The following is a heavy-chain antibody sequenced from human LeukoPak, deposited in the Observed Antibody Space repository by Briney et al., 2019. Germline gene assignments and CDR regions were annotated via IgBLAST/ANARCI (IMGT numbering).Heavy chain of an antibody. CDR1: GGSFSGYY. CDR2: INRSGST. J-gene: IGHJ2*01. CDR3: ARVSYWYFDL. Sequence: SETLSLTCAVYGGSFSGYYWSWIRQPPGKGLEWIGEINRSGSTNYNPSLKSRVTISVDTSKNQFSLKLSSVTAADTAVYYCARVSYWYFDLWGRGTLVTVSS. V-gene: IGHV4-34*01.